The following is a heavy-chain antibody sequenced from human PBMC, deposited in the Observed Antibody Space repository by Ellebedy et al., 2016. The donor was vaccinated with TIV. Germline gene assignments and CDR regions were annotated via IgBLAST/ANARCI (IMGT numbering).Heavy chain of an antibody. V-gene: IGHV1-18*04. CDR2: LSSYNGNT. Sequence: AASVKVSCKASGYTFTSYGISWARQAHGRGLEWMGWLSSYNGNTKYAQKFQGRVTMTTDTSTSTTYMELRGRRSDDTALYYCAGIGGGVSGTSFDVWGQGTIVTVSS. CDR1: GYTFTSYG. D-gene: IGHD3-16*01. J-gene: IGHJ3*01. CDR3: AGIGGGVSGTSFDV.